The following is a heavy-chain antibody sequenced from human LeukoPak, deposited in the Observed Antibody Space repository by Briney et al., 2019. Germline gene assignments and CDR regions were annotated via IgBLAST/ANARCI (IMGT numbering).Heavy chain of an antibody. CDR3: AKGLESSSWYTLIDY. CDR1: GFTFSNYA. V-gene: IGHV3-23*01. J-gene: IGHJ4*02. D-gene: IGHD6-13*01. CDR2: LSNTGSRA. Sequence: PGGSLRLSCAASGFTFSNYAMNWVRQAPGKGLEWVSGLSNTGSRASYADSVKGRFTISRDNSKNTLYLQLNNLRAGDTAFYYCAKGLESSSWYTLIDYWGQGTLVTVSS.